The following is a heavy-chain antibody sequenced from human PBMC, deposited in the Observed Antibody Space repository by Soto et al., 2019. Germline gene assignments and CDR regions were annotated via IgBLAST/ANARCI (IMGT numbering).Heavy chain of an antibody. V-gene: IGHV3-13*01. CDR1: VFTFRSYD. J-gene: IGHJ6*01. CDR2: IGSVGDT. CDR3: ARGDMITFGGVIGMDV. Sequence: GSLLLSCAASVFTFRSYDMPWVRQATGKGLDSLSAIGSVGDTCYTVSVKGRFTISRENAKNSLYLQMNSLRAGDTAVYYCARGDMITFGGVIGMDVWGQGTTVTVSS. D-gene: IGHD3-16*01.